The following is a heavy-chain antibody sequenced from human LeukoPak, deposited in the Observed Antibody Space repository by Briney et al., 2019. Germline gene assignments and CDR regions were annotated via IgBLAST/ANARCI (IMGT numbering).Heavy chain of an antibody. CDR3: ARDGMTGLYVY. V-gene: IGHV3-7*03. D-gene: IGHD3-9*01. CDR2: IKGDGSEK. CDR1: GFTFSSYW. Sequence: GGSLRLSCAASGFTFSSYWMSWVRQAPGKGLEWVANIKGDGSEKYYVDSVKGRFTISRDNAKNSLYLQMNSLRAEDTAVYYCARDGMTGLYVYWGQGTLVTVSS. J-gene: IGHJ4*02.